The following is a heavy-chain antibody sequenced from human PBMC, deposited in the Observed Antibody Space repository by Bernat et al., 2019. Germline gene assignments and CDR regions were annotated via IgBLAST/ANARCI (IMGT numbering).Heavy chain of an antibody. Sequence: QVQLQQWGAGLLKPSETLSLTCAVYGGSFSGYYWSWIRQPPGKGLEWIGEINHSGSTNYNPSLKSRVTISVDTSKNQFSLKLSSVTAADTAVYYCARGRGGSSLGGWFDPWGQGTLVTVSS. D-gene: IGHD2-15*01. V-gene: IGHV4-34*01. J-gene: IGHJ5*02. CDR1: GGSFSGYY. CDR3: ARGRGGSSLGGWFDP. CDR2: INHSGST.